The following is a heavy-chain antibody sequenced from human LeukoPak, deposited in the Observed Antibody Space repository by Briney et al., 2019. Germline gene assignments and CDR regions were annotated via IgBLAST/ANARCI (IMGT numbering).Heavy chain of an antibody. D-gene: IGHD1-26*01. CDR2: IYYSGNT. CDR3: ARHQNRGRSSLVDF. CDR1: GFTFSSYW. V-gene: IGHV4-39*01. J-gene: IGHJ4*02. Sequence: PGGSLRLSCAASGFTFSSYWMSWVRQPPGKGLEWIGSIYYSGNTYYNPSLKSRVTISVDTSKNQFSLKLYSVPAADTAVYYCARHQNRGRSSLVDFWGQGTLVTVSS.